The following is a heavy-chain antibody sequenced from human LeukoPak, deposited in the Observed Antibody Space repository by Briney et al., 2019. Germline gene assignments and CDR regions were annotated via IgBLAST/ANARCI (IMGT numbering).Heavy chain of an antibody. CDR3: ARTQYFDRSGYHLPYDY. V-gene: IGHV3-23*01. J-gene: IGHJ4*02. D-gene: IGHD3-22*01. CDR2: ISGSGGST. Sequence: GGSLRLSCAASGFTFSSYAMSWVRQAPGKGLEWVSAISGSGGSTYYADSVKGRFTISRDNSKNTLYLQMNSLRAEDTAEYYCARTQYFDRSGYHLPYDYWGQGILVTVSS. CDR1: GFTFSSYA.